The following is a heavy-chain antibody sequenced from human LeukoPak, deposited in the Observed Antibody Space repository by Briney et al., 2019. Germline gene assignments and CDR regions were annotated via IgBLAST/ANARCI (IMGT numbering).Heavy chain of an antibody. J-gene: IGHJ6*02. CDR3: AREDPQTRVPEGMDV. CDR1: GGSINYYY. CDR2: VYYSGTT. Sequence: PSETLSLTCTVSGGSINYYYWSWIRQSPGKGLEWIGYVYYSGTTNYNPSLKSRVTISVDTSKNQFSLQLRSVTAADTAVYYCAREDPQTRVPEGMDVWGQGTTVTVSS. D-gene: IGHD4/OR15-4a*01. V-gene: IGHV4-59*01.